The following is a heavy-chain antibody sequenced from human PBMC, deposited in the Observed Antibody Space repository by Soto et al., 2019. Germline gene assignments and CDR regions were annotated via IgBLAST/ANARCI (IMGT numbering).Heavy chain of an antibody. CDR3: ARNDDYDLDV. D-gene: IGHD3-16*01. CDR2: FHHGTGT. CDR1: GGSISTTYW. V-gene: IGHV4-4*02. Sequence: QVQLQESGPGLVKPSGTLSLTCAVSGGSISTTYWWSWVRQSPGKGLEWIGEFHHGTGTNYNPSLKSRVTISLDKSKNQLFLRLTSVTVADTAVYYCARNDDYDLDVWGQGTTGTVSS. J-gene: IGHJ6*03.